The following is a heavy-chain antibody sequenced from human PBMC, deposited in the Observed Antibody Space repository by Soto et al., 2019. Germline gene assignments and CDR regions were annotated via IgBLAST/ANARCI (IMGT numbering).Heavy chain of an antibody. CDR2: IIPIFGTA. J-gene: IGHJ4*02. D-gene: IGHD2-2*01. Sequence: SVKVSCKASGYTFTSYDIYWVRQATGQGLEWMGGIIPIFGTANYAQKFQGRVTITADESTSTAYMELSSLRSEGTAVYYCARVSAAANVDYWGQGTLVTVSS. CDR3: ARVSAAANVDY. CDR1: GYTFTSYD. V-gene: IGHV1-69*13.